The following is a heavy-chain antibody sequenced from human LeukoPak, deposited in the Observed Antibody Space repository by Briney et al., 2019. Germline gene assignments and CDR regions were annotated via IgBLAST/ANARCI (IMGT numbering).Heavy chain of an antibody. D-gene: IGHD3-3*01. V-gene: IGHV4-30-4*08. Sequence: TASETLSLTCTVSGGSISSGDYYWSWIRQPPGKGLEWIGYIYYSGSTYYNPSLKSRVTISVDTSKNQFSLKLSSVTAADTAVYYCAREQYDSWSGYYKGLDYWGQGTLVTVSS. J-gene: IGHJ4*02. CDR2: IYYSGST. CDR1: GGSISSGDYY. CDR3: AREQYDSWSGYYKGLDY.